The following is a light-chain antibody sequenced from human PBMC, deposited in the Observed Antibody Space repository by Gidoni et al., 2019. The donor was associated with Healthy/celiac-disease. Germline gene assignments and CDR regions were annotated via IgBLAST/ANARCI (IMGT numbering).Light chain of an antibody. Sequence: EIVLTQSPATRSLSPGERATLSSRASQSVSSYLAWYQQKPGQAPRPLIYDASNRATGIPARFSGSGSGTDFTLTISSLEPEDVAVYYCQQRSNWPLTFXGXTKVEIK. CDR2: DAS. CDR3: QQRSNWPLT. J-gene: IGKJ4*01. CDR1: QSVSSY. V-gene: IGKV3-11*01.